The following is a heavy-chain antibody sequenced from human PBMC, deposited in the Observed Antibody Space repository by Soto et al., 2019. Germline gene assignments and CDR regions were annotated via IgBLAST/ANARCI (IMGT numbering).Heavy chain of an antibody. CDR1: GFTFSSYA. V-gene: IGHV3-30*04. CDR3: ARGFGRLSSAFDI. D-gene: IGHD3-16*01. J-gene: IGHJ3*02. Sequence: GGSLRLSCAASGFTFSSYAVHWVHQAPGKGLEWVAVISYDGRNKYYADSVKGRFTISRDNSKNTLYLQMDSLRTEDTAVYSCARGFGRLSSAFDIWGQGTMVT. CDR2: ISYDGRNK.